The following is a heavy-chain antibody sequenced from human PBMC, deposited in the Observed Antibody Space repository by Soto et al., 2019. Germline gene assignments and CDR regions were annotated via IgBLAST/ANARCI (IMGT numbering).Heavy chain of an antibody. D-gene: IGHD4-4*01. CDR2: INHSGST. Sequence: SETLSLTCTVSGGSFSGYYWSWIRQPPGKGLEWIGEINHSGSTNYNPSLKSRVTISVDTSKNQFSLKLSSVTAADTAVYYCARVASYSNYYFDYWGQGTLVTVSS. CDR1: GGSFSGYY. V-gene: IGHV4-34*01. CDR3: ARVASYSNYYFDY. J-gene: IGHJ4*02.